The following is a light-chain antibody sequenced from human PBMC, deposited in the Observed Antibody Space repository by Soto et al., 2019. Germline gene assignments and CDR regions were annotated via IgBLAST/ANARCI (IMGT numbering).Light chain of an antibody. Sequence: DIQMTQSPSTLSASVGDRVTITCRASQSISTWLAWYQQKPGLAPKLLIYRASRLESGVTSTFSASGSETEFTLTVTSRQPDDFATYYCQQYQKIPWTFGQGTKVEVK. V-gene: IGKV1-5*03. CDR2: RAS. CDR1: QSISTW. J-gene: IGKJ1*01. CDR3: QQYQKIPWT.